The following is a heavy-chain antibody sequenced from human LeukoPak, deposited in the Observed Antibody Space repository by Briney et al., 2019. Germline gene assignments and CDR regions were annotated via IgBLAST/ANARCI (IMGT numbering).Heavy chain of an antibody. J-gene: IGHJ3*02. Sequence: ASVKVSCKASGYTFTSYGISRVRQAPGQGLEWMGWISAYNGNTNYAQKLQGRVTMTTDTSTSTAYMELRSLRSDDTAVYYCARDGISSGWYPDAFDIWGQGTMVTVSS. CDR2: ISAYNGNT. V-gene: IGHV1-18*04. CDR3: ARDGISSGWYPDAFDI. D-gene: IGHD6-19*01. CDR1: GYTFTSYG.